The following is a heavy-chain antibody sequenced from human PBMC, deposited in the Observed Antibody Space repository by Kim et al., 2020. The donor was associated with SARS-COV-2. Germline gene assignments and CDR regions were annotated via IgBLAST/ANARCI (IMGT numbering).Heavy chain of an antibody. CDR2: ISDRWGRP. V-gene: IGHV3-23*01. CDR3: SASDY. Sequence: ISDRWGRPNNADSVRGRFTISRDNSKNTLYLKLTGRRAEDTAVYYCSASDYWGQGTLVTVSS. J-gene: IGHJ4*02.